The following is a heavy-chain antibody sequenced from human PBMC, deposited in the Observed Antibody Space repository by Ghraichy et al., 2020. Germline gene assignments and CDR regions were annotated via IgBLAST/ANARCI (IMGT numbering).Heavy chain of an antibody. CDR2: IFHSGNT. CDR3: AKDYSITPDRIDV. D-gene: IGHD4-11*01. Sequence: SETLSLTCTVSGGSISSGCYYWSWIRQRPGKGLEWIGYIFHSGNTYYNPSLKSRISISADTSKNQFSLRLSSVTAADTAVYYCAKDYSITPDRIDVWGQGTMVTVSS. J-gene: IGHJ3*01. CDR1: GGSISSGCYY. V-gene: IGHV4-31*03.